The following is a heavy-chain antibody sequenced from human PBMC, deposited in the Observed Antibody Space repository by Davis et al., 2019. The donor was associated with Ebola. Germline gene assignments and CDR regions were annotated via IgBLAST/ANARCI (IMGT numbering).Heavy chain of an antibody. Sequence: AASVKVSCKASGYIFTTYYIHGVRQAPGQGLEWMGIIDPSGGGTDYAQKFQGRVTLTRDTTTSTIYMELKSLRSDDTAVYFCARDLGDHIDYWGQGTPVTVSS. J-gene: IGHJ4*02. CDR3: ARDLGDHIDY. CDR2: IDPSGGGT. V-gene: IGHV1-46*01. CDR1: GYIFTTYY. D-gene: IGHD3-10*01.